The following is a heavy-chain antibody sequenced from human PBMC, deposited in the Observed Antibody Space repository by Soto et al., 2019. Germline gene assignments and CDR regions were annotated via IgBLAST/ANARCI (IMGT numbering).Heavy chain of an antibody. CDR2: IYDNGIT. J-gene: IGHJ4*02. Sequence: QVVLQESGPGLVKPSETLSLTCSVSGRSITSYYWSWVQQPPGKGLEWIGYIYDNGITSQNPSLKSRVTMSAATSQNQFSLKLTSVTGADTAVYYCARTYDSNGYANEFDSWGQGILVTVTS. CDR1: GRSITSYY. CDR3: ARTYDSNGYANEFDS. V-gene: IGHV4-59*12. D-gene: IGHD3-22*01.